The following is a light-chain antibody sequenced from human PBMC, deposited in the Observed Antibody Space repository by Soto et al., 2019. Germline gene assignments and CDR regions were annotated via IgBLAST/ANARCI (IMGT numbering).Light chain of an antibody. CDR3: SSYTGGNPSYV. CDR2: EVT. CDR1: SSDVGVYYY. V-gene: IGLV2-8*01. Sequence: QSALTQPPSASGSPGQSVTISCTGTSSDVGVYYYVSWYQQHPGKAPKLMIYEVTIRPSGVSDRFSGSKSGNTASLTVSGLQAEDEADYYCSSYTGGNPSYVFGTGTKVTV. J-gene: IGLJ1*01.